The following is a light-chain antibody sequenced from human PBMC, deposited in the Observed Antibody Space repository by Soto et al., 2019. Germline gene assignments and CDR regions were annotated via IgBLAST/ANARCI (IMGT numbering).Light chain of an antibody. J-gene: IGKJ1*01. CDR1: QSVLNW. CDR2: DAS. Sequence: TQSPSTLSASVGVRFTLTFRASQSVLNWLAWYQQKPGQAPRLLIYDASNRATGIPARFSGRGSGTEFSLTITSLQSEDFAVYYCQQYNDWLWTFGQGTKVDI. V-gene: IGKV3-15*01. CDR3: QQYNDWLWT.